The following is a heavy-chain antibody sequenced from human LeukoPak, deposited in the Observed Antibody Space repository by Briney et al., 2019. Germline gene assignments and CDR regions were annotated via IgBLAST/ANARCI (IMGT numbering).Heavy chain of an antibody. V-gene: IGHV4-34*01. D-gene: IGHD1-1*01. CDR1: GGSLSGYY. Sequence: PSETLSLTCAVYGGSLSGYYWSWIRQPPGKGLEWIGEISHSGSTNYNPSLKSRVTISVDVSKNQISLKLSSVTAADTAVYYCARRSGYGYFQHWGQGTLVTVSS. J-gene: IGHJ1*01. CDR3: ARRSGYGYFQH. CDR2: ISHSGST.